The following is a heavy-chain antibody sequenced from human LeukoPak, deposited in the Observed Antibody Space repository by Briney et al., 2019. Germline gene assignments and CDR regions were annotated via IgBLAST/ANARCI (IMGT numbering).Heavy chain of an antibody. CDR3: ARRYFDFWGGFQRNANSFSYFMNV. J-gene: IGHJ6*03. CDR2: ISYDDGSEK. D-gene: IGHD3-3*01. CDR1: GFTFSNYA. V-gene: IGHV3-30*04. Sequence: QPGRSLRLSCTASGFTFSNYAMYWVRQAPGKGLEWVALISYDDGSEKHYGDSVKGRFTISRDNSKNTLYLQMNSLRPDDTAVYYCARRYFDFWGGFQRNANSFSYFMNVWGTGTTVIVSS.